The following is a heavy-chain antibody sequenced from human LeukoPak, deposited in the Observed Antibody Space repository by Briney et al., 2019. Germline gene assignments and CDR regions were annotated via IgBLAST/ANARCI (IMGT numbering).Heavy chain of an antibody. Sequence: GGSLRLSCAASGFTVTDNYMNWVRQSPGKGLEWVSVIYGGGDTNYADSVKGRFTISRDNAKNSLYLQMNSLRAEDTAVYYCARDDYGDLFDYWGQGTLVTVSS. D-gene: IGHD4-17*01. CDR3: ARDDYGDLFDY. V-gene: IGHV3-53*01. CDR2: IYGGGDT. J-gene: IGHJ4*02. CDR1: GFTVTDNY.